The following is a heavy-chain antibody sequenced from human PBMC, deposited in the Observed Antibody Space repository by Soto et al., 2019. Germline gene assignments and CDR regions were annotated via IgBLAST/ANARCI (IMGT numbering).Heavy chain of an antibody. D-gene: IGHD2-2*01. CDR1: GGSIRSGGYY. Sequence: PAETMSLTCTVSGGSIRSGGYYWSWIRQHPGKGLEWIGYIYYSGSTYYNPSLKSRVTISVDTSKNQFSLKLSSVTAADTAVYYCATHKRYCSSTSCYGSEYYFDYWGQGTLVTVSS. J-gene: IGHJ4*02. CDR3: ATHKRYCSSTSCYGSEYYFDY. V-gene: IGHV4-31*03. CDR2: IYYSGST.